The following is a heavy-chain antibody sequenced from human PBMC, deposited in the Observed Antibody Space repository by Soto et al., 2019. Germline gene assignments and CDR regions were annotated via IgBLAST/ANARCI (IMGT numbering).Heavy chain of an antibody. CDR2: IYYSGST. V-gene: IGHV4-31*03. J-gene: IGHJ4*02. CDR1: GGSISSGGYY. Sequence: PSETLSLTCPVSGGSISSGGYYWSWIRQHPGKGLEWIGYIYYSGSTYYNPSLKSRVTISVDTSKNQFSLKLSSVTAADTAVYYCARGVGAHFDYWGQGTLVTVSS. CDR3: ARGVGAHFDY. D-gene: IGHD1-26*01.